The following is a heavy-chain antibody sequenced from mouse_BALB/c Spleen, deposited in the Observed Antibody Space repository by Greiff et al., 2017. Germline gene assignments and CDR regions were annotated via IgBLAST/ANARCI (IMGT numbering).Heavy chain of an antibody. CDR3: ARSTDYGSSLDY. D-gene: IGHD1-1*01. Sequence: EVKVVESGGGLVKPGGSRKLSCAASGFTFSSFGMHWVRQAPEKGLEWVAYISSGSSTIYYADTVKGRFTISRDNPKNTLFLQMTSLRSEDTAMYYCARSTDYGSSLDYWGQGTTLTVSS. CDR2: ISSGSSTI. V-gene: IGHV5-17*02. J-gene: IGHJ2*01. CDR1: GFTFSSFG.